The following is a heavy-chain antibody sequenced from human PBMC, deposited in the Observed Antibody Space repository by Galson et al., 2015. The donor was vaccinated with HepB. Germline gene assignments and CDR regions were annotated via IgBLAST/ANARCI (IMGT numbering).Heavy chain of an antibody. Sequence: SLRLSCAASGFTFSSYGMHWVRQAPGKGLEWVAVISYDGSNKYYADSVKGRFTISRDNSKNTLYLQMNSLRAEDTAVYYCAKGLWFGEFYYYYYGMDVWGQGTTVTVSS. J-gene: IGHJ6*02. CDR3: AKGLWFGEFYYYYYGMDV. V-gene: IGHV3-30*18. D-gene: IGHD3-10*01. CDR2: ISYDGSNK. CDR1: GFTFSSYG.